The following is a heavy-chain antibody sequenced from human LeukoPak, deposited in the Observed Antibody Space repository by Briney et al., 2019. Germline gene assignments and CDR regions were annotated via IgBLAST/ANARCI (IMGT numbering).Heavy chain of an antibody. J-gene: IGHJ3*02. CDR2: INHSGST. V-gene: IGHV4-34*01. Sequence: SETLSLTCAVYGGSFSGYYWSWIRQPPGKGLEWIGEINHSGSTNYNPSLKSRVTISVDTSKNQFSLKLSSVTAADTAVYYCAKGRWRHADALDIWGQGTMVTVSS. CDR1: GGSFSGYY. CDR3: AKGRWRHADALDI. D-gene: IGHD2-21*02.